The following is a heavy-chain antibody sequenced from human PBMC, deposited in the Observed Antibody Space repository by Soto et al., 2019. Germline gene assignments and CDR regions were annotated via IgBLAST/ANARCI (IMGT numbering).Heavy chain of an antibody. CDR2: IYYSGST. V-gene: IGHV4-59*01. CDR3: ATMVRGVSDY. D-gene: IGHD3-10*01. Sequence: SETLSLTCTVSGGSISSYYWSWIRQPPGKGLEWIGYIYYSGSTNYNPSLKSRVTISVDTSKNQFSLKLSSVTAADTAVYYCATMVRGVSDYWGQGTLVTVSS. CDR1: GGSISSYY. J-gene: IGHJ4*02.